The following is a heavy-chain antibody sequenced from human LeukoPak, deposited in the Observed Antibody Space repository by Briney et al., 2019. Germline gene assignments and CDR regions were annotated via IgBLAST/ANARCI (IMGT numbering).Heavy chain of an antibody. D-gene: IGHD6-6*01. CDR3: AAYSSSSGWLDP. CDR1: GFTFSSYS. Sequence: SGGSLRLSCAASGFTFSSYSMNWVRQAPGKGLEWVSSISSGSTYIYYADSVKGRFTISRDNAKNSLYLQMNSLRAEDTALYYCAAYSSSSGWLDPWGQGTLVIVSS. V-gene: IGHV3-21*04. CDR2: ISSGSTYI. J-gene: IGHJ5*02.